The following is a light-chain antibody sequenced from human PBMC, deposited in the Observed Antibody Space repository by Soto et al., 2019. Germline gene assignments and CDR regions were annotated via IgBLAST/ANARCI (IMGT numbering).Light chain of an antibody. V-gene: IGKV3-11*01. CDR1: PSVDTI. J-gene: IGKJ4*01. CDR3: QQRRDWPIT. Sequence: EIVLTQSPATLPLSTGKSATHSCSASPSVDTILSCYQQKPGQVPRLLIYDASNRATGIRARFSGSGPGPDFTLTIRSLEPEDFAVYYCQQRRDWPITFGGGNKVALK. CDR2: DAS.